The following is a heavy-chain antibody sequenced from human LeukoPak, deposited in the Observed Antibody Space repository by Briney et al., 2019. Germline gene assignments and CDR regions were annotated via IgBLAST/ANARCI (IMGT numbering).Heavy chain of an antibody. CDR3: ASSPRLTTSWFLFAS. J-gene: IGHJ5*01. CDR2: VYYSGST. D-gene: IGHD2-2*01. CDR1: GVSFGNYY. Sequence: PSETLSLTCSVSGVSFGNYYWTWIRQPPGKGLEWIGYVYYSGSTNYNPSLKTRLHLSVDTSKNRFSLKLSSVTAADTAVYYCASSPRLTTSWFLFASWGHGTLVTVSS. V-gene: IGHV4-59*08.